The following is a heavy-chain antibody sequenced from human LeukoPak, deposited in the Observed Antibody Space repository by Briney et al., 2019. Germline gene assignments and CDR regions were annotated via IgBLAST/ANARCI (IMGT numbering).Heavy chain of an antibody. CDR3: SGYSSGWTYYFDY. J-gene: IGHJ4*02. Sequence: GGSLRLSCAASGFTFSSYSMNWVRQAPGKGLEWVSSISSSSSYIYYADSVKGRFTISRDNAKNSLYLQMNSLRAEDTAVYYCSGYSSGWTYYFDYSGQGTLVTVSS. V-gene: IGHV3-21*01. D-gene: IGHD6-19*01. CDR2: ISSSSSYI. CDR1: GFTFSSYS.